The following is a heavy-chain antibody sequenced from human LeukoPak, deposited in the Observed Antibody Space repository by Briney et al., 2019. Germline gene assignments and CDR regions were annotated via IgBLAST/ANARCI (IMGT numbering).Heavy chain of an antibody. CDR2: ISYDGSNK. D-gene: IGHD3-3*01. CDR3: ARGGFWSGYQNWFDP. J-gene: IGHJ5*02. V-gene: IGHV3-30-3*01. Sequence: LPGGSLRLSCAASGFTFSSYAMHWVRQAPGKGLEWVAVISYDGSNKYYADSVKGRFTISRDNSKNTLYLQMNSLRAEDTAVYYCARGGFWSGYQNWFDPWGQGTLVTVSS. CDR1: GFTFSSYA.